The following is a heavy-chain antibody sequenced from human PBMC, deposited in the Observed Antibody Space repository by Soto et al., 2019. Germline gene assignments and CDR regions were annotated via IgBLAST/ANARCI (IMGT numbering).Heavy chain of an antibody. D-gene: IGHD3-3*01. CDR2: INSDGSST. Sequence: PGGSLRLSYAASGFTFSGYWMHWVRQAPGEGLVWVSRINSDGSSTSYADSVKGRFTISRDNAKNTLYLQMNSLRAEDTAVYYCAYDFWSGYPSYYYYGMDVWGQGTTVTVSS. CDR3: AYDFWSGYPSYYYYGMDV. J-gene: IGHJ6*02. CDR1: GFTFSGYW. V-gene: IGHV3-74*01.